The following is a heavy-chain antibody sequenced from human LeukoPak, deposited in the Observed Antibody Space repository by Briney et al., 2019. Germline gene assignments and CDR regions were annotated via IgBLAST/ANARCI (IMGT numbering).Heavy chain of an antibody. CDR2: LYTRGST. J-gene: IGHJ4*02. CDR1: GRSISRLY. CDR3: ASIDMAAAGIVDC. V-gene: IGHV4-4*07. D-gene: IGHD6-13*01. Sequence: SETLSLTCGVSGRSISRLYWRWMRQPAGKGREWIGGLYTRGSTNFNPSLKSRVPISVDTSKHQFSLKLSCVTAAHTAVSYRASIDMAAAGIVDCWSEGTLVT.